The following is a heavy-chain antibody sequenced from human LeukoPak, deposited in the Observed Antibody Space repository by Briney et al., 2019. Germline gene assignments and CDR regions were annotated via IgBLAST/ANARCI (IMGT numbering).Heavy chain of an antibody. J-gene: IGHJ4*02. CDR3: ARGVEDQLIWIDY. D-gene: IGHD2-2*01. CDR2: INHSGST. CDR1: GGSFSGYY. V-gene: IGHV4-34*01. Sequence: SETLSLTCAVYGGSFSGYYWSWIRQPPGKGVEWIGEINHSGSTNYNPSLKSRVTISVDTSKNQFSLKLSSVTAADTAVYYCARGVEDQLIWIDYWGQGTLVTVSS.